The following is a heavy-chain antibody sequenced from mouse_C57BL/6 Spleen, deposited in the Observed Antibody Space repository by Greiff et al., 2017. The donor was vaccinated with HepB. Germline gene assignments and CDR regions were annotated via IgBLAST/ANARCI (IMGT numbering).Heavy chain of an antibody. D-gene: IGHD3-2*02. CDR1: GFTFSSYT. CDR2: ISGGGGNT. CDR3: ARRSGLLYYFDY. V-gene: IGHV5-9*01. Sequence: EVKLQESGGGLVKPGGSLKLSCAASGFTFSSYTMSWVRQTPEKRLEWVATISGGGGNTYYPDSVKGRFTISRDNAKNTLYLQMSSLRSEDTALYYCARRSGLLYYFDYWGQGTTLTVSS. J-gene: IGHJ2*01.